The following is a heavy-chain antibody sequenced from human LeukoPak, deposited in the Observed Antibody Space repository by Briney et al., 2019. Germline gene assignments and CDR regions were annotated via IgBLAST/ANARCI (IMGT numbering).Heavy chain of an antibody. CDR1: GFTFTSSA. D-gene: IGHD3-3*01. V-gene: IGHV1-58*02. J-gene: IGHJ4*02. Sequence: PGTSVTVSCTASGFTFTSSAMQWVRQARGQRLEWIGWIVVGSGNTNYAQKFQERVTITRDMSTSTAYMELSSLRSEDTAVYYCAAGVRFLEWLDFDYWGQGTLVTVSS. CDR3: AAGVRFLEWLDFDY. CDR2: IVVGSGNT.